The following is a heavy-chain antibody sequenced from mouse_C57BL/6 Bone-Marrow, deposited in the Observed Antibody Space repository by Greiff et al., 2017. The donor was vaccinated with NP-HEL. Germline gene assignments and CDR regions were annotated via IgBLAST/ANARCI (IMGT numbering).Heavy chain of an antibody. J-gene: IGHJ2*01. CDR1: GYTFTSYG. Sequence: QVHVKQSGAELARPGASVKLSCKASGYTFTSYGISWVKQRTGQGLEWIGEIYPRSGNTYYNEKFKGKATLTADKSSSTAYMELRSLTSEDSAVYFCAGLYGSSFDYWGQGTTLTVSS. V-gene: IGHV1-81*01. CDR3: AGLYGSSFDY. CDR2: IYPRSGNT. D-gene: IGHD1-1*01.